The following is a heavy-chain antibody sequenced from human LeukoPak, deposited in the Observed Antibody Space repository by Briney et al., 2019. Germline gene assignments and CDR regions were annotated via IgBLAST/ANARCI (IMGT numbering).Heavy chain of an antibody. Sequence: GGSLRLSCAASGFMFSTYWMSWVRQAPGKGLEWVANMNQDGSDKYYVDSVKGRFTISRDNAKNSLFLQMHSLRAEDTAVYYCARDPPGLAVAGYDYWGQGPLHTVPS. CDR1: GFMFSTYW. CDR3: ARDPPGLAVAGYDY. J-gene: IGHJ4*02. CDR2: MNQDGSDK. D-gene: IGHD6-19*01. V-gene: IGHV3-7*01.